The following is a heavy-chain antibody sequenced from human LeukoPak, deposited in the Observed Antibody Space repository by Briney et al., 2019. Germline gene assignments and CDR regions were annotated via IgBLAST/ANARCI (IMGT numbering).Heavy chain of an antibody. Sequence: ASVKVSCKASGYTFTSYGISWVRQAPGQGPEWMGWISAYNGNTNYAQKLQGRVTMTTDTSTNTAYMELRSLRSDDTAVYYCARDRRRITIFGVVNDYWGQGTLVTVSS. CDR1: GYTFTSYG. CDR2: ISAYNGNT. CDR3: ARDRRRITIFGVVNDY. V-gene: IGHV1-18*01. J-gene: IGHJ4*02. D-gene: IGHD3-3*01.